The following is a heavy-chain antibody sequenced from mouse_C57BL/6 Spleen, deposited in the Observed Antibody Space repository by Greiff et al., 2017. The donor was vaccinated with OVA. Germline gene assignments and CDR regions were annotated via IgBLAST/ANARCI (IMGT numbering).Heavy chain of an antibody. CDR3: ARAGTHLDY. Sequence: EVQLVESGGGLVKPGGSLKLSCAASGFTFSDYGMHWVRQAPEKGLEWVAYISSGSSTIYYADTVKGRFTISRDNAKNPLFLQMTSLRSEDTAMYYCARAGTHLDYWGQGTTLTVSS. D-gene: IGHD3-3*01. J-gene: IGHJ2*01. V-gene: IGHV5-17*01. CDR1: GFTFSDYG. CDR2: ISSGSSTI.